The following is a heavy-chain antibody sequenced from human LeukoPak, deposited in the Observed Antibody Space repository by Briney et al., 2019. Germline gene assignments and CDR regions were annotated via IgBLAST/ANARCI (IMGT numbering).Heavy chain of an antibody. CDR3: ARDGVSGYDYEGWFDP. D-gene: IGHD5-12*01. J-gene: IGHJ5*02. Sequence: GASVKVSCKASGYTFTGYYMHWVRQAPGQGLEWMGWINPNSGGTNYAQKFQGRVTITRDTSISTAYMELSRLRSDDTAVYYCARDGVSGYDYEGWFDPWGQGTLVTVSS. CDR2: INPNSGGT. V-gene: IGHV1-2*02. CDR1: GYTFTGYY.